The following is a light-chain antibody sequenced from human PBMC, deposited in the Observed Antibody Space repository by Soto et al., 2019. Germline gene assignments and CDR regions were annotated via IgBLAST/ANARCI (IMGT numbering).Light chain of an antibody. Sequence: SALTQPRSVSGSPGQSVTISCTGTSSDVGAYVYVSWYQQHPGKAPKLIIYDVSKRPSGVPDRFSGSKSGNTASLTISGLQAEDEADYYCCSYAGSQTWVFGGGTKVTVL. V-gene: IGLV2-11*01. CDR3: CSYAGSQTWV. J-gene: IGLJ3*02. CDR1: SSDVGAYVY. CDR2: DVS.